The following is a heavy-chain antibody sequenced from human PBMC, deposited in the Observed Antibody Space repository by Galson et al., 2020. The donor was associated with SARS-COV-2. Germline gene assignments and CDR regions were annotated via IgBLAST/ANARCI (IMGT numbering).Heavy chain of an antibody. CDR1: GFTFKDYW. CDR2: IYSGGST. J-gene: IGHJ4*02. D-gene: IGHD3-22*01. V-gene: IGHV3-53*01. Sequence: GGSLRLSCVVSGFTFKDYWMNWIRQAQGKGLDWVSVIYSGGSTYYADSVKGRFTISRDNSKNTLYLQMNSLRAEDTAVYYCARDFYYDSSGYSKDYWGQGTLVTVSS. CDR3: ARDFYYDSSGYSKDY.